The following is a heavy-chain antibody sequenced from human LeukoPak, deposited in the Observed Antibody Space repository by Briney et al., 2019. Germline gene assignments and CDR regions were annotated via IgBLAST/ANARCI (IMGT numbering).Heavy chain of an antibody. CDR3: ARVPRSGGSIDY. CDR2: ISSSGSTT. J-gene: IGHJ4*02. D-gene: IGHD6-19*01. V-gene: IGHV3-11*01. CDR1: GFTFSDYY. Sequence: GGSLRLFCAASGFTFSDYYMTWIRQAPGKGLEWVSYISSSGSTTHYADSVKGRFTISRDNARNSLYVQMNNLRAEDTAVYYCARVPRSGGSIDYWGQGTLVTVSS.